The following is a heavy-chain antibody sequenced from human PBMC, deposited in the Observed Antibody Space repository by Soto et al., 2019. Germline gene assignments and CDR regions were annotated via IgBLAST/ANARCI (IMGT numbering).Heavy chain of an antibody. Sequence: AAAVKVSCKASGYTFTSYGIHWVSEAPGQRLEWMGWINAANGDTKYSPKFQGRVTITRDTSASTAYMELSSLRSEDTAVYYCVRRHVSATGIDWFDPWGQGTLVTV. CDR3: VRRHVSATGIDWFDP. J-gene: IGHJ5*02. CDR1: GYTFTSYG. CDR2: INAANGDT. V-gene: IGHV1-3*01. D-gene: IGHD6-13*01.